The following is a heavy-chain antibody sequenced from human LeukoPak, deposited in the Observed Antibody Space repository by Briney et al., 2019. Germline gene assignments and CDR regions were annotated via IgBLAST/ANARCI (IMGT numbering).Heavy chain of an antibody. CDR2: IYYSGST. J-gene: IGHJ4*02. D-gene: IGHD6-13*01. V-gene: IGHV4-38-2*02. Sequence: SETLSLTCTVSGDSIIGYYWSWIRQPPGKGLEWIGSIYYSGSTYYNPSLKSRVTISVDTSKNQFSLKLRSVTAADTAVYYCARVGIAAAANDYWGQGILVTVSS. CDR1: GDSIIGYY. CDR3: ARVGIAAAANDY.